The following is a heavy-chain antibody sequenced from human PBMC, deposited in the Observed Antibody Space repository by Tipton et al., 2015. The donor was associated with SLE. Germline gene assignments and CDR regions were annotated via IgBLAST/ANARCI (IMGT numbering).Heavy chain of an antibody. J-gene: IGHJ6*02. CDR3: MVQGDPYYYYGMDV. CDR2: IYYSGST. CDR1: GGSISSGGYY. Sequence: TLSLTCTVSGGSISSGGYYWSWIRQHPGKGLEWIGYIYYSGSTYYNPSLKSRVTISVDTSKNQFSLKLSSMTAADTAVYYCMVQGDPYYYYGMDVWGQGTTVTVSS. D-gene: IGHD3-10*01. V-gene: IGHV4-31*09.